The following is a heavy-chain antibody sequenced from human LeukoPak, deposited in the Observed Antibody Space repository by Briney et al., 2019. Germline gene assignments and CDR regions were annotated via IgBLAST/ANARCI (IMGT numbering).Heavy chain of an antibody. CDR3: TTVCGGDSPFYGMDV. CDR2: IKSKTDGGTT. D-gene: IGHD2-21*02. J-gene: IGHJ6*02. CDR1: GFTFSNAW. V-gene: IGHV3-15*01. Sequence: PGGSLRLSCAASGFTFSNAWMSWVRQAPGKGLEWVGRIKSKTDGGTTDYAAPVKGRFTISRDDSKNTLYLQMNSLKTEDTAVYYCTTVCGGDSPFYGMDVWGQGTTVTVSS.